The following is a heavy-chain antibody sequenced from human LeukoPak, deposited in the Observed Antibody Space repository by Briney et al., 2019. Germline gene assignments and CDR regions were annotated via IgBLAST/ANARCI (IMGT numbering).Heavy chain of an antibody. D-gene: IGHD5-24*01. CDR2: IYSIGTT. V-gene: IGHV3-66*01. J-gene: IGHJ4*02. CDR3: AREGGGRDGYNYNY. Sequence: PGGSLRLSCAASGFTVSSNYMSWVRQAPGKGLEWVSVIYSIGTTYYADSVRGRFTISRDDSKNTLYLQMNSLRAEDTAVYYCAREGGGRDGYNYNYWGQGTLVTVSS. CDR1: GFTVSSNY.